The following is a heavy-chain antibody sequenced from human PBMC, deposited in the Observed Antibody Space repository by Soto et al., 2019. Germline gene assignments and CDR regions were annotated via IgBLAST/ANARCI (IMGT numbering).Heavy chain of an antibody. CDR3: ARRIAAADY. CDR1: GGSISSYY. D-gene: IGHD6-13*01. V-gene: IGHV4-59*01. Sequence: SETLSLTCTVSGGSISSYYWSWIRQPPGKGLEWIGYIYYSGSTNYSPSLKSRLTITKDTSKNQVVLTMTNMDPVDTATYYCARRIAAADYWGQGTLVTVSS. J-gene: IGHJ4*02. CDR2: IYYSGST.